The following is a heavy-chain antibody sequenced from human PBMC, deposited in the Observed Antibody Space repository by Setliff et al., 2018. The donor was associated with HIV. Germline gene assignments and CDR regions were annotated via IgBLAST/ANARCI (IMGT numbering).Heavy chain of an antibody. J-gene: IGHJ4*02. Sequence: ASVKVSCKASGCIFSSYGITWVRQAPGQGLEWMGWISAYSGNTNYAQKPQGRVTMTTDTSTNTASMELRRLRSNDTAVYYCVTSEPYNSSPFHWGQGTLVTVSS. V-gene: IGHV1-18*01. CDR2: ISAYSGNT. D-gene: IGHD6-13*01. CDR3: VTSEPYNSSPFH. CDR1: GCIFSSYG.